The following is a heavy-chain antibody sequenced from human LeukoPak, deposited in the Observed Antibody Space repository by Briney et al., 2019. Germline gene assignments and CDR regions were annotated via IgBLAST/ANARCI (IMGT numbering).Heavy chain of an antibody. CDR3: AKENIAARPDYYYYYGMDV. D-gene: IGHD6-6*01. CDR1: GFTFSSYG. J-gene: IGHJ6*02. V-gene: IGHV3-30*18. Sequence: GGSLRLSCAASGFTFSSYGMHWARQAPGKRRERVAVISYDGSNKYYADSVKGRFTISRDNSKNTLYLQMNSLRAEDTAVYYCAKENIAARPDYYYYYGMDVWGQGTTVTVSS. CDR2: ISYDGSNK.